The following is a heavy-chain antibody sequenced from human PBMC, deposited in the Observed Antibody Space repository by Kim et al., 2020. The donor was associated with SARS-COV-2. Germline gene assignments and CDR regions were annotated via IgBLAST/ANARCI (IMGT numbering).Heavy chain of an antibody. CDR3: ARDVIAAAGGGMDV. CDR2: IYYSGST. V-gene: IGHV4-31*03. J-gene: IGHJ6*02. D-gene: IGHD6-13*01. Sequence: SETLSLTCTVSGGSISSGGYYWSWIRQHPGKGLEWIGYIYYSGSTYYNPSLKSRVTISVDTSKNQFSLKLSSVTAADTAVYYCARDVIAAAGGGMDVWGQGTTVTVSS. CDR1: GGSISSGGYY.